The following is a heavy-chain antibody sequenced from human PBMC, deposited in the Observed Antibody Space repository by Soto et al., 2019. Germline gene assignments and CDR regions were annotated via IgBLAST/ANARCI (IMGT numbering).Heavy chain of an antibody. V-gene: IGHV1-3*01. CDR2: INAGNGNT. CDR3: ARSEYGGLPGDY. J-gene: IGHJ4*02. CDR1: GYTFTSYA. D-gene: IGHD5-12*01. Sequence: QVQLVQSGAEVKKPGASVKVSCKASGYTFTSYAMHWVRQAPGQRLEWMGWINAGNGNTKYSQKFQGRVTITRDTSASTAYMELSILRSEDTAVYYCARSEYGGLPGDYWGQGTLVTVSS.